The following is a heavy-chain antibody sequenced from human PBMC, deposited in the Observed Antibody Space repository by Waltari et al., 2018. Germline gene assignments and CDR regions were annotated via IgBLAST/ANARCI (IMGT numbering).Heavy chain of an antibody. Sequence: EVQLVESGGGLVQPGRSLRLSCTASGFTFGDYAMSWVRQAPGKGLEWVGFIRSKAYSGTTEYAASVKGRFTISRYDSKSIAYLQMNSLKTEDTAVYYCTRDSRYLHSSITMIVDLWGQGTLVTVSS. J-gene: IGHJ4*02. D-gene: IGHD3-22*01. CDR1: GFTFGDYA. V-gene: IGHV3-49*04. CDR3: TRDSRYLHSSITMIVDL. CDR2: IRSKAYSGTT.